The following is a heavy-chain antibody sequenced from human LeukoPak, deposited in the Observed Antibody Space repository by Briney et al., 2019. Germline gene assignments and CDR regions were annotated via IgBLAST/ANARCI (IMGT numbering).Heavy chain of an antibody. CDR2: IKQDGSEK. CDR3: ARAICSSTSCYRAYYFDY. Sequence: GGSLRLSCAASGFTFSSYWMSWVRQAPGKGLEWVANIKQDGSEKYYVDSVKGRFTISRDNAKNSLYLQMNSLRAEDTAVYYCARAICSSTSCYRAYYFDYWGQGTLVTVSS. D-gene: IGHD2-2*01. J-gene: IGHJ4*02. V-gene: IGHV3-7*04. CDR1: GFTFSSYW.